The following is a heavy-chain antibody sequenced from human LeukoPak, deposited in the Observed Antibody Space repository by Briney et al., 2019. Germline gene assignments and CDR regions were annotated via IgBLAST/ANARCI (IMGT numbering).Heavy chain of an antibody. Sequence: GGSLRLSCAASGFTFGNYAMSWVRQAPGKGLEWVSGISSDGGTFYPDSVKGRFTISRDNSKNTLYLQMNSLGAADTAIYYCAKEIAAIGLPAVDYWGQGTLVTVSS. J-gene: IGHJ4*02. CDR3: AKEIAAIGLPAVDY. D-gene: IGHD6-13*01. CDR2: ISSDGGT. CDR1: GFTFGNYA. V-gene: IGHV3-23*01.